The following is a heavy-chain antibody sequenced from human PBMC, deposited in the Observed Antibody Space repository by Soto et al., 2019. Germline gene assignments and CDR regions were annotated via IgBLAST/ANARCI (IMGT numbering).Heavy chain of an antibody. V-gene: IGHV3-9*01. CDR2: LSWDSGKI. CDR1: GLGIDDFA. D-gene: IGHD4-17*01. CDR3: AKDNPGPYADYESTWFEP. Sequence: PGGSLRLSCSASGLGIDDFAMHWVRQAPGKGLEWVSRLSWDSGKIGSAASVTGRFSVSRDNGKNSLFLHMSSLKTEDTAFYFCAKDNPGPYADYESTWFEPWGQGTLVTVSS. J-gene: IGHJ5*02.